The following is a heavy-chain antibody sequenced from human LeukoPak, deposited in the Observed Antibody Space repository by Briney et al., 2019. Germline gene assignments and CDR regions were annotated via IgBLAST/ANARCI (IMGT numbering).Heavy chain of an antibody. Sequence: KPSETLSLTCDVSDYSISNDYYWSWIRQPPGKGLEWIGEINHSGSTNYNPSLKSRVTISVDTSKNQFSLKLSSVTAADTAAYYCSAGRDYWGQGTLVTVSS. D-gene: IGHD6-13*01. CDR1: DYSISNDYY. J-gene: IGHJ4*02. CDR3: SAGRDY. CDR2: INHSGST. V-gene: IGHV4-34*01.